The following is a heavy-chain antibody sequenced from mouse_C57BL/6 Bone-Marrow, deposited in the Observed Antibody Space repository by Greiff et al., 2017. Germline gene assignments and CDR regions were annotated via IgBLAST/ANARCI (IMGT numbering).Heavy chain of an antibody. D-gene: IGHD6-1*01. J-gene: IGHJ3*01. CDR2: IDPISGNN. CDR1: GYTFTSYG. V-gene: IGHV1-81*01. CDR3: APLGGLAWFAY. Sequence: QVQLQQSGAELARPGASVKLSCKASGYTFTSYGIRWVKQRTGQGLEWIGEIDPISGNNYYNEKFKGKATLTADKSSSTAYMELRSLPSEDSAVYFCAPLGGLAWFAYWGQGTLVTVSA.